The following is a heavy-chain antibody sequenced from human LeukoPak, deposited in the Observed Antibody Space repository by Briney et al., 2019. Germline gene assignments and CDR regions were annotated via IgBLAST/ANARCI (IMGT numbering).Heavy chain of an antibody. CDR2: INHSGST. V-gene: IGHV4-34*01. D-gene: IGHD2-21*01. J-gene: IGHJ3*02. CDR1: GGSFSGYY. Sequence: SETLSLTCAVYGGSFSGYYWSWIRQPPGKGLEWIGEINHSGSTNYNPSLKSRVTISVDTSKNQFSLKLSSVTAADTAVYYCARGHRIAEAFDIWGQGTMVTVSS. CDR3: ARGHRIAEAFDI.